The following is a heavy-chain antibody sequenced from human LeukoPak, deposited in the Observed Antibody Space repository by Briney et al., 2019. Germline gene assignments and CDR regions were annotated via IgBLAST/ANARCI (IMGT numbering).Heavy chain of an antibody. V-gene: IGHV3-74*01. D-gene: IGHD1-26*01. Sequence: PGGSLRLSCAASGFIFSRYWMHWVRQAPGKGLVWVSRINSDGSSTSYADSVKGRFTISRDNAKNTLYLQMNSLRAEDTAVYYCARDLNGGGSYGGADYWGQGTLVTVSS. CDR3: ARDLNGGGSYGGADY. J-gene: IGHJ4*02. CDR1: GFIFSRYW. CDR2: INSDGSST.